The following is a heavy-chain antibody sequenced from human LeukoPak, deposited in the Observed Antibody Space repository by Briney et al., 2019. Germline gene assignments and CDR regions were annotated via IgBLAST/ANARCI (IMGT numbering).Heavy chain of an antibody. CDR1: GFTFSHYN. Sequence: GGSLRLSCAASGFTFSHYNMHWVRQAPGKGLEWVSYITGSHTTIYYADSVKGRFTISRDNSKNTLYLQMNSLRAEDTAVYYCAKNVYPYCSGGSCYSHGYWGQGTLVTVSS. J-gene: IGHJ4*02. V-gene: IGHV3-48*01. D-gene: IGHD2-15*01. CDR3: AKNVYPYCSGGSCYSHGY. CDR2: ITGSHTTI.